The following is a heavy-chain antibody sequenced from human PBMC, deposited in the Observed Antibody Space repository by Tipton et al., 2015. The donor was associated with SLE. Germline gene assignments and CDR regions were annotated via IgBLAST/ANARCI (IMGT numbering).Heavy chain of an antibody. J-gene: IGHJ2*01. CDR2: ISWNSDNI. V-gene: IGHV3-9*01. D-gene: IGHD3-10*01. Sequence: QLVQSGGGLVQPGRSLRLSCAASGFTFDDYGMHWVRQAPGKGLEWVSGISWNSDNIGYADSVKGRLTISGDNAKSSLFLQLNSLRVDDTAIYYCARVDVGYDSISGNYDWTLDPWGRGTLVTVSS. CDR3: ARVDVGYDSISGNYDWTLDP. CDR1: GFTFDDYG.